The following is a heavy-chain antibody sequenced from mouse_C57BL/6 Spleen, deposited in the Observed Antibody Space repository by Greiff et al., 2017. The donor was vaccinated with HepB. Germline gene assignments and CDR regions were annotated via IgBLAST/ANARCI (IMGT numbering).Heavy chain of an antibody. CDR1: GYTFTDYY. CDR2: INPYNGGT. D-gene: IGHD1-1*01. CDR3: ARGTTVYFDV. J-gene: IGHJ1*03. Sequence: VQLQQSGPVLVKPGASVKMSCKASGYTFTDYYMNWVKQSHGKSLEWIGVINPYNGGTSYNQKFKGKATLTVDKSSSTAYMELNSLTSEDSAVYYCARGTTVYFDVWGTGTTVTVSS. V-gene: IGHV1-19*01.